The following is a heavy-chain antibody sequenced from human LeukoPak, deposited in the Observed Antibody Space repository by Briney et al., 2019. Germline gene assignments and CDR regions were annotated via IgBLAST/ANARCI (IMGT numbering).Heavy chain of an antibody. Sequence: GGSLRLSCAASGFTFTNYAMNWVRQAPGEGLEWVSTISPSGADTYYADSVKGRFTISRDISKNTLYLQMNSLRVEDTAVYYCARRAYNWGAFDFWGQGTMVTVSS. D-gene: IGHD5-24*01. J-gene: IGHJ3*01. CDR1: GFTFTNYA. CDR3: ARRAYNWGAFDF. CDR2: ISPSGADT. V-gene: IGHV3-23*01.